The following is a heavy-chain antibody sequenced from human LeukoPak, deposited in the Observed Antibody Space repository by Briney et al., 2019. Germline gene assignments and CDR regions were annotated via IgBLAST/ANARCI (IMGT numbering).Heavy chain of an antibody. V-gene: IGHV3-21*01. Sequence: GGSLRLSCAASGFTFSSHSMNWVRQAPGKGLEWVSSISSSSSYIYYADSVKGRFTISRDNAKNSLYLQMNSLRAEDTAVYYCARDRRGGYCSSTSCPLDYWGQGTLDTVSS. CDR3: ARDRRGGYCSSTSCPLDY. CDR1: GFTFSSHS. J-gene: IGHJ4*02. CDR2: ISSSSSYI. D-gene: IGHD2-2*01.